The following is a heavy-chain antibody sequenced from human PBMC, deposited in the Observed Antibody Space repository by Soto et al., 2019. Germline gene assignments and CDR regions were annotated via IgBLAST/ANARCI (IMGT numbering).Heavy chain of an antibody. D-gene: IGHD2-8*01. Sequence: QVQLVQSGAEMKTPGASVKVSCKTSGYTFTPYGISWVRQAPGQGLEWMGWINPYNGNTDYAESLQGRVTMTTETSTNTAYMELRSLKSDDTAIYYCARGHSTDCSNGVCSFFYNHEMDVWGQGTTVTVSS. CDR3: ARGHSTDCSNGVCSFFYNHEMDV. J-gene: IGHJ6*02. CDR2: INPYNGNT. CDR1: GYTFTPYG. V-gene: IGHV1-18*01.